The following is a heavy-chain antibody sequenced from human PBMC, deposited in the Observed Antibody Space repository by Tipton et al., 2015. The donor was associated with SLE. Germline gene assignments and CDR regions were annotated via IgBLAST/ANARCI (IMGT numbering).Heavy chain of an antibody. J-gene: IGHJ4*02. CDR3: ARGPLEEGNY. CDR2: IYYSGST. D-gene: IGHD3-3*01. Sequence: TLSLTCTVSGGSISSSSYYWAWIRQPPGKGLEWIGSIYYSGSTNYNPSLKSRVTISVDTSKNQFSLKLSSVTAADTAVYYCARGPLEEGNYWGQGTLVTVSS. CDR1: GGSISSSSYY. V-gene: IGHV4-39*07.